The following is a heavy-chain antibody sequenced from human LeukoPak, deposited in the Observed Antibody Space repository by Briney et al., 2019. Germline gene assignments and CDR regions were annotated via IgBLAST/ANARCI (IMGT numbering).Heavy chain of an antibody. V-gene: IGHV1-3*01. CDR3: AREDTAFDY. J-gene: IGHJ4*02. Sequence: ASVKVSCKASGYTFTSYAMHWGRPAPGQRLEWMGWINAGNGDTKYSQRLQGRVTISRDTSASTAYMELSSLRSEDTAVYYCAREDTAFDYWGQGTLVTVSS. D-gene: IGHD5-18*01. CDR1: GYTFTSYA. CDR2: INAGNGDT.